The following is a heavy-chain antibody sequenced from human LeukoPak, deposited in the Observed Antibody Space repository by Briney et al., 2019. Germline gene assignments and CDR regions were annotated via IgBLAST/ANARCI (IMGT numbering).Heavy chain of an antibody. CDR2: IYTSGNI. J-gene: IGHJ6*03. CDR1: GGSISSYY. Sequence: PSETLSLTCTVSGGSISSYYWNWIRQPAGKGLEWIGRIYTSGNINYNPSLKSRVTMSVDMSKNQFSLKLRSVTAADTAVYYCARAVQLERPPPLIGYYYMDVWGKGTTVTVSS. CDR3: ARAVQLERPPPLIGYYYMDV. D-gene: IGHD1-1*01. V-gene: IGHV4-4*07.